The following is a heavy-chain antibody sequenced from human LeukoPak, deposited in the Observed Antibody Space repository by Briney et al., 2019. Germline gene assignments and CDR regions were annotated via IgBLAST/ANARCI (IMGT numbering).Heavy chain of an antibody. J-gene: IGHJ4*02. Sequence: PGGSLRLSCAASGFTVSSNYMSWVRQAPGKGLEWVSVIYSGGSTYYADSVKGRFTISRDTSKNTLYLQMNSLRVEDTAVYYCARVVSGYRHFDYWGQGTLVTASS. CDR2: IYSGGST. CDR3: ARVVSGYRHFDY. V-gene: IGHV3-53*01. D-gene: IGHD5-12*01. CDR1: GFTVSSNY.